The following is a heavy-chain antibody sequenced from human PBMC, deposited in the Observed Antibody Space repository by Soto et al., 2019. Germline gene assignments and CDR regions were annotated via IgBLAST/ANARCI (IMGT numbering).Heavy chain of an antibody. CDR3: ARMGDVPYYYYGMDV. CDR2: INGYNGNT. J-gene: IGHJ6*02. V-gene: IGHV1-18*01. D-gene: IGHD3-16*01. CDR1: GYTFTSYG. Sequence: QVQLVQSGAEVKKPGASVEVSCKASGYTFTSYGITWVRQAPGQGLEWLGWINGYNGNTNYAQKLQGRVTMTTDTSTSTAYMELRSLRSDDTAVYYCARMGDVPYYYYGMDVWGQGTTVTVSS.